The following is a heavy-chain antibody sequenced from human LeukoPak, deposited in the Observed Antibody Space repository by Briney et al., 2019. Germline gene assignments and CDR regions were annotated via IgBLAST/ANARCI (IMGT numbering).Heavy chain of an antibody. CDR3: ARDSYRTRNYNWFDP. J-gene: IGHJ5*02. V-gene: IGHV1-46*01. Sequence: ASVKVSCKASGYTFTSYYMRWVRQAPGQGLEWMGIINPSGGSTSYAQKFQGRVTMIRDMSTSTAYMELSSLRSEDTAVYYCARDSYRTRNYNWFDPWGQGTLVTVSS. CDR1: GYTFTSYY. D-gene: IGHD1-7*01. CDR2: INPSGGST.